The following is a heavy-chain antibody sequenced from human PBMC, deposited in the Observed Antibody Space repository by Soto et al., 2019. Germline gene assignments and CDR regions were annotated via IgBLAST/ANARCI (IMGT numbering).Heavy chain of an antibody. CDR2: ISGSGGTT. CDR1: GFTFSSYA. V-gene: IGHV3-23*01. CDR3: AKGIYGGGGYYYYGMDV. Sequence: GGSLRLSCAASGFTFSSYAMSWVRQAPGKGLEWVSAISGSGGTTYYADSVKGRFTISRDNSKNTVYVQMNSLRAEDTAIYYCAKGIYGGGGYYYYGMDVWGQGTTVTGSS. D-gene: IGHD4-17*01. J-gene: IGHJ6*02.